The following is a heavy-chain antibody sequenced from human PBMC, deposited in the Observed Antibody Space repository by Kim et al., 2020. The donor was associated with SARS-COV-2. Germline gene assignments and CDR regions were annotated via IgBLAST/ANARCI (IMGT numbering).Heavy chain of an antibody. J-gene: IGHJ4*02. D-gene: IGHD4-17*01. V-gene: IGHV3-30*18. CDR1: GFTFSSYG. Sequence: GGSLRLSCAASGFTFSSYGMHWVRQAPGKGLEWVAVISYDGSNKYYADSVKGRFTISRDNSKNTLNLQMNSLRAEDTAVYHCAKSGLDYGGQRGYFDQWGQGTMVTVSS. CDR2: ISYDGSNK. CDR3: AKSGLDYGGQRGYFDQ.